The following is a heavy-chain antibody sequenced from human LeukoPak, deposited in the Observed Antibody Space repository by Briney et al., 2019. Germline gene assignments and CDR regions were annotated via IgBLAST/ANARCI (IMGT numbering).Heavy chain of an antibody. CDR1: GFTFSSYS. V-gene: IGHV3-21*04. CDR2: ISSSSSYI. CDR3: ARVDCSGGSCYSYYFDY. J-gene: IGHJ4*02. Sequence: GGSLRLSCAASGFTFSSYSMNWVRQAPGKGLEWVSSISSSSSYIYYADSVKGRFTISRDNAKNSLYLQMNSLRAEDTAVYYCARVDCSGGSCYSYYFDYWGQGTLVTVSS. D-gene: IGHD2-15*01.